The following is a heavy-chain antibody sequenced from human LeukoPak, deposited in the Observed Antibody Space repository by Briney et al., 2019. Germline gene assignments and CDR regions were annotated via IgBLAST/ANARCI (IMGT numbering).Heavy chain of an antibody. V-gene: IGHV1-69*05. D-gene: IGHD2-21*02. J-gene: IGHJ3*02. Sequence: SVKVSCKASGGTFSSYAISWVRQAPGQGLEWMGGIIPIFGTANYAQKFQGRVTITTDESTSTAYMELSSLRSEDTAVYHCARGIAHIVVATAMEGAFDIWGQGTMVTVSS. CDR2: IIPIFGTA. CDR3: ARGIAHIVVATAMEGAFDI. CDR1: GGTFSSYA.